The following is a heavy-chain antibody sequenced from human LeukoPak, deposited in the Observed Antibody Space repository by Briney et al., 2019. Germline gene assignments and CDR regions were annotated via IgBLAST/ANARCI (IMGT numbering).Heavy chain of an antibody. CDR1: GYTFTDYY. J-gene: IGHJ4*02. CDR3: TRGGDYEGPNYFDY. CDR2: INPNSGTT. D-gene: IGHD3-22*01. Sequence: ASVKVSCKASGYTFTDYYMHWVRQAPGQGLEWMGWINPNSGTTRYAQKLQGRVTMTRDTSITAAYMELSGLRSDDTAVYYCTRGGDYEGPNYFDYWGQGTLVTVSS. V-gene: IGHV1-2*02.